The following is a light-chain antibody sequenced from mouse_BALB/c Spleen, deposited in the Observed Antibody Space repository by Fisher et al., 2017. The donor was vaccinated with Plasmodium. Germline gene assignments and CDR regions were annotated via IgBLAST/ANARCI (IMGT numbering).Light chain of an antibody. CDR2: FAS. J-gene: IGKJ5*01. CDR3: QQHYSTPLT. V-gene: IGKV8-24*01. CDR1: QSLLNSSHQKNY. Sequence: DIVITQTTSSLTMSVGQKVTMSCKSSQSLLNSSHQKNYLAWYQQKQGQSPKLLVYFASTTESGDPDRFIGSGSGTDFTLTISSVQAEDLADYFCQQHYSTPLTFGAGTKLYLK.